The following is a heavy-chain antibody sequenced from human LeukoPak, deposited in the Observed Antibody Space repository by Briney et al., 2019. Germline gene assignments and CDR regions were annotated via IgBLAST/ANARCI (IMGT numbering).Heavy chain of an antibody. J-gene: IGHJ3*01. CDR2: ISWNSGSI. D-gene: IGHD3-10*01. CDR1: GFTFNDYA. CDR3: ARDFGIIWLGH. Sequence: GGSLRLSCAASGFTFNDYAMHWVRQAPGKGLEWVSGISWNSGSIGYADSVKGRFTISRDNAKNSLYLQMSSLRVEDTALYYCARDFGIIWLGHWGQGTMVTVSS. V-gene: IGHV3-9*01.